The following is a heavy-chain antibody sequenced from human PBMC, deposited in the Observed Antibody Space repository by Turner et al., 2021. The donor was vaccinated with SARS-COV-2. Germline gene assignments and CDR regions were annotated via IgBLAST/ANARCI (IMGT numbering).Heavy chain of an antibody. CDR1: GFTFSSDG. CDR2: IWYDGINK. D-gene: IGHD6-19*01. V-gene: IGHV3-33*01. J-gene: IGHJ4*02. CDR3: ARPIPSYSSGWYGCYFDY. Sequence: QGQQVESGGGVVQPGSSLRLSCSASGFTFSSDGMHWVRQAPGRGVEWVAFIWYDGINKYYADSVKGRFTISRDTSKNTLYLQMNSLRAEDTAVYYCARPIPSYSSGWYGCYFDYWGQGTLVTVSS.